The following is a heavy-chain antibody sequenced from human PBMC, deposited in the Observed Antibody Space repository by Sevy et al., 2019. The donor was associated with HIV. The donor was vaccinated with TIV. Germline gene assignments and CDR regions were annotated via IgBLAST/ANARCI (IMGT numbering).Heavy chain of an antibody. CDR2: VSYEGTEA. D-gene: IGHD6-13*01. CDR3: ARDGGYSIKWYPLY. V-gene: IGHV3-30*04. J-gene: IGHJ4*01. Sequence: GGSLRLSCVASGFAFRSYAMHWLRQAPGKGPEWVAVVSYEGTEAFYAASVEGRFTISRDNSKNMLSLQINRLRPEDTAVYYCARDGGYSIKWYPLYWGHGTQVTVSS. CDR1: GFAFRSYA.